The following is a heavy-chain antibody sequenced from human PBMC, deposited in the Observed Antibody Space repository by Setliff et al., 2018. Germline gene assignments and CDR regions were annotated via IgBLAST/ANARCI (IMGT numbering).Heavy chain of an antibody. Sequence: GASVKVSCKASGYTLTRHDLNWVRQAPGQGLEWMGWISTNNGNPTYAQCFTGRFVFSLDTSLNTAYLQISSLKAEDTAVYYCARSGGGDEDYWGQGTLVTVSS. V-gene: IGHV7-4-1*02. J-gene: IGHJ4*02. D-gene: IGHD5-12*01. CDR2: ISTNNGNP. CDR3: ARSGGGDEDY. CDR1: GYTLTRHD.